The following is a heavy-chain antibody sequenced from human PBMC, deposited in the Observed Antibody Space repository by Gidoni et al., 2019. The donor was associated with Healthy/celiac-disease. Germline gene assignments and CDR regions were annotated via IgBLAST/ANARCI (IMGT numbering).Heavy chain of an antibody. D-gene: IGHD4-4*01. Sequence: EVQLLESGGGLVQPGGSLRLSCAASGFPFRSYAISWVRQGPGKGLEWVSGISASGGSTYYADSVKGRFTISRDNSKNTLYLQMSSLRAEDTAVYYCAKDGQPYSSTLGVFDYWGQGTLVTVSS. J-gene: IGHJ4*02. CDR2: ISASGGST. V-gene: IGHV3-23*01. CDR1: GFPFRSYA. CDR3: AKDGQPYSSTLGVFDY.